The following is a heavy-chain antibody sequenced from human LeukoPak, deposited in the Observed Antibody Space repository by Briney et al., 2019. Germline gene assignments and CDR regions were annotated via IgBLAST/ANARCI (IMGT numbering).Heavy chain of an antibody. D-gene: IGHD5-18*01. CDR3: ARDRGYSYGMFDY. CDR1: GYSISSGYY. CDR2: IYHSGST. V-gene: IGHV4-38-2*02. J-gene: IGHJ4*02. Sequence: SETLSLTCTVSGYSISSGYYWGWIRQPPGKGLEWIGSIYHSGSTYYNPSLKSRVTTSVDTSKNQFSLKLSSVTAAGTAVYYCARDRGYSYGMFDYWGQGTLVTVSS.